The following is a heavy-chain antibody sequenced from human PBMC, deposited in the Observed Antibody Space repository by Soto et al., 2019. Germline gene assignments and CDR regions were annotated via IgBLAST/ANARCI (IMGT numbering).Heavy chain of an antibody. CDR1: GYTFNSFG. CDR3: ARYFLSGRLPYHFDF. Sequence: QVQLVQSGPEVKKPGASVKVSCKGSGYTFNSFGINWVRQAPGQALEWMGRISDYNANTRYAQKFQGRVTTTTDTSTSTAYMDVRGLRSDDTGVYYCARYFLSGRLPYHFDFWGQGTLVTVSS. V-gene: IGHV1-18*01. CDR2: ISDYNANT. J-gene: IGHJ4*02. D-gene: IGHD3-3*01.